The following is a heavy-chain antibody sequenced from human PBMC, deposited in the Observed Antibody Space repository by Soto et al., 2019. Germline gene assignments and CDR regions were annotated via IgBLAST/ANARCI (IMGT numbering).Heavy chain of an antibody. CDR2: IYYSGST. Sequence: SETLSLTCTVSGASIKSYYWSWIRQPPGKGLEWIGYIYYSGSTNYNPSLKSRVTISVDTSKNQFSLKLSSVTAADTAVYYCARALGYNWNYVGYYYGMDVWGQGTTVTVS. CDR3: ARALGYNWNYVGYYYGMDV. J-gene: IGHJ6*02. D-gene: IGHD1-7*01. V-gene: IGHV4-59*01. CDR1: GASIKSYY.